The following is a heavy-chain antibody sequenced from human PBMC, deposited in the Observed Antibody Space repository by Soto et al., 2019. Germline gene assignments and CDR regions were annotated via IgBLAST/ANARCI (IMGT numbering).Heavy chain of an antibody. D-gene: IGHD5-18*01. V-gene: IGHV3-9*01. CDR1: GFTFDDYA. J-gene: IGHJ4*02. CDR2: ISWNSGNI. CDR3: VRSKGGYSYGTPFDY. Sequence: EVQLEESGGALVQPGRSLRLSCAASGFTFDDYAMYWVRQVLGKGLEWVSSISWNSGNIGYADSVKGRFTTSRDNAENSLYLKMNSLRPEDTALYYCVRSKGGYSYGTPFDYWGQVTLVTVSS.